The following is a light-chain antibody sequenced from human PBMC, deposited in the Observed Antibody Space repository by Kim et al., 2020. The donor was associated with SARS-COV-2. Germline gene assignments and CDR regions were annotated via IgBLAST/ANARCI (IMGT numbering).Light chain of an antibody. CDR1: KLGTKC. CDR2: EDT. Sequence: SVSPGQTASITCSGDKLGTKCACWYQQRPGRSPVLVISEDTKRPSGIPERFSGSNSGNTATLTITGTLAMDEADYYCQAWDSTTLLFGGGTQLTVL. V-gene: IGLV3-1*01. J-gene: IGLJ2*01. CDR3: QAWDSTTLL.